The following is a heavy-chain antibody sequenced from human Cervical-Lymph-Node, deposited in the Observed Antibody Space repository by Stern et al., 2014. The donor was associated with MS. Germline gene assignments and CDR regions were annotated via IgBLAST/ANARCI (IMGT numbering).Heavy chain of an antibody. D-gene: IGHD6-19*01. CDR1: GDSIGGFY. Sequence: QVQLQESGPGLVKPSETLSLTCSVSGDSIGGFYWSWIRQSPGKGMEWIGNIYYDGNRNYNPSAMRRVTITVDRSKNRFSLQLASVTAADTAVYYCARSKSGWNYYFDYWGQGTLVTVSP. CDR3: ARSKSGWNYYFDY. CDR2: IYYDGNR. V-gene: IGHV4-59*01. J-gene: IGHJ4*02.